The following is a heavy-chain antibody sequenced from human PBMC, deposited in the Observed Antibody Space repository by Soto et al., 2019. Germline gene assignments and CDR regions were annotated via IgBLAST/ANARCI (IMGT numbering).Heavy chain of an antibody. CDR3: ARLGFYYQSLDP. Sequence: SETLSLTCTASGGSVSSGSYYWSWIRQPPGKGLEWIGYIYYGGTTRYNPSLESRVTVSLETSKSQFSLTLSSVTASDTAVYYCARLGFYYQSLDPWGHGTLVTVSS. V-gene: IGHV4-61*01. J-gene: IGHJ5*02. D-gene: IGHD2-2*01. CDR2: IYYGGTT. CDR1: GGSVSSGSYY.